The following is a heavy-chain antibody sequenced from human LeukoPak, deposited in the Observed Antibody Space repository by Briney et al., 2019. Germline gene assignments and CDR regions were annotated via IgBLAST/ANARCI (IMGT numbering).Heavy chain of an antibody. D-gene: IGHD5-18*01. CDR2: INHSGST. Sequence: SATLSLTCAVYGGSFSGYYWSWIRQPPGKGLEWIGEINHSGSTNHNPSLKSRVTISVDTSKNQFSLKLSSVTAADTAVYYCASPWLWSPFDYWGQGTLVTASS. J-gene: IGHJ4*02. V-gene: IGHV4-34*01. CDR1: GGSFSGYY. CDR3: ASPWLWSPFDY.